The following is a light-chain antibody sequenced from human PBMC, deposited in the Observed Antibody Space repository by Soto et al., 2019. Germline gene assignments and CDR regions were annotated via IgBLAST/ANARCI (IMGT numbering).Light chain of an antibody. CDR3: QQRSNWLSIT. Sequence: IVLTQSPATLSLSPGECATLSSRASQSVSSYLAWYQQKHGQAPRLLMFDESTRANGIAARFSGSGSGTEFSLTISSIEHEDFAVSYCQQRSNWLSITFGQGTRLEIK. J-gene: IGKJ5*01. CDR1: QSVSSY. V-gene: IGKV3-11*01. CDR2: DES.